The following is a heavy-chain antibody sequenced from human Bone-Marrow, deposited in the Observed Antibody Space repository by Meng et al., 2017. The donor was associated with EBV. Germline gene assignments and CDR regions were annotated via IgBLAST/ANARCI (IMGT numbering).Heavy chain of an antibody. CDR1: GGTFRSDA. Sequence: QGQLVHSGAGVKKPGSSVKVSCKTSGGTFRSDAISWVRQAPGQGLEWMGGLIPMSDAPHYAQKFQGRVTITADESTSTHYMDLSGLRSEDTAVYYCESESGRGFTPDYWGQGTLVTVSS. CDR2: LIPMSDAP. V-gene: IGHV1-69*01. D-gene: IGHD3-10*01. CDR3: ESESGRGFTPDY. J-gene: IGHJ4*02.